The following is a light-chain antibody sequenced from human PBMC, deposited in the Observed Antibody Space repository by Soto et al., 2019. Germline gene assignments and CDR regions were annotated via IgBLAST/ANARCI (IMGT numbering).Light chain of an antibody. J-gene: IGKJ2*01. CDR1: QSVRSSY. V-gene: IGKV3-20*01. CDR2: GAS. CDR3: QQYGSSPMYT. Sequence: EIVLTQSPGTLSLSPGERATLSCRASQSVRSSYLAWYQQKPGQAPRLLIYGASSRATGIPDRFSGSWSGTDFTLPISRMEPDDFAVYYCQQYGSSPMYTFGQGTKLEIK.